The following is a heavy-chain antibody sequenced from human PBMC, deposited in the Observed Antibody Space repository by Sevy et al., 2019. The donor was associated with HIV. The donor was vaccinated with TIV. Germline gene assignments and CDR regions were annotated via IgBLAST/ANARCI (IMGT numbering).Heavy chain of an antibody. V-gene: IGHV3-53*01. CDR2: IYSGGST. D-gene: IGHD2-2*01. Sequence: GGSLRLSCAASGFTVSSNYMSWVRQAPGKGLEWVSVIYSGGSTYYADSVKGRFTISRDNSKNTLYLQMNSLRAEDTAVYYCARVVPAALAADWFYPWGQGTLVTVSS. CDR3: ARVVPAALAADWFYP. J-gene: IGHJ5*02. CDR1: GFTVSSNY.